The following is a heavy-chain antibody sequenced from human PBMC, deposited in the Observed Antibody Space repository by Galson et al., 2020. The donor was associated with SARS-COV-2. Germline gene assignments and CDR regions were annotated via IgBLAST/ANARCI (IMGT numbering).Heavy chain of an antibody. CDR3: ARDRSIAAAGSPYYYGMDV. CDR2: ISAYNGNT. CDR1: GYTFTSYG. J-gene: IGHJ6*02. D-gene: IGHD6-13*01. V-gene: IGHV1-18*01. Sequence: ASVKVSCKASGYTFTSYGISWVRQAPGQGLEWMGWISAYNGNTNYAQKLQGRVTMTTDTSTSTAYMELRSLRSDDTAVYYCARDRSIAAAGSPYYYGMDVWGQGTTVTVSS.